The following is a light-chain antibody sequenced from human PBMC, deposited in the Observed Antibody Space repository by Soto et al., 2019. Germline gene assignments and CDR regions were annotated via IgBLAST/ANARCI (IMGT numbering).Light chain of an antibody. CDR2: GAS. CDR1: QSVSNNY. J-gene: IGKJ5*01. V-gene: IGKV3-20*01. CDR3: QQYNNWHPIT. Sequence: EIVLTQSPGTLSLSPGERSTLSCMAIQSVSNNYLAWYQQKPGQAPRLLIYGASNRATGIPDRFSGSGSGTDFTLTISSLQSEDFAVYYCQQYNNWHPITFGQGTRLEIK.